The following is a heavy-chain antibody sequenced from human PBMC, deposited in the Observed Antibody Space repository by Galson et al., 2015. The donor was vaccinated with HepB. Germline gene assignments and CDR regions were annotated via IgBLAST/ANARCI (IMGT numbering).Heavy chain of an antibody. CDR2: TYYRSKWYN. J-gene: IGHJ6*02. V-gene: IGHV6-1*01. Sequence: CAISGDSVSSNSAAWNWIRQSPSRGLEWLGRTYYRSKWYNDYAVSVKSRITINPDTSKNQFSLQLNSVTPEDTAVYYCAGAHSGSYFPGPYYYGMDVWGQGTTVTVSS. CDR3: AGAHSGSYFPGPYYYGMDV. D-gene: IGHD1-26*01. CDR1: GDSVSSNSAA.